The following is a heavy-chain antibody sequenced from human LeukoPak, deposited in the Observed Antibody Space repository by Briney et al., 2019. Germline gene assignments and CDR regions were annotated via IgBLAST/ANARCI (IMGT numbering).Heavy chain of an antibody. CDR3: ARIWDYYDSSGYSN. V-gene: IGHV1-18*01. CDR1: GYTFTSYG. D-gene: IGHD3-22*01. J-gene: IGHJ1*01. Sequence: GASVKVSCKASGYTFTSYGISWVRQAPGQGLEWMGWISAYNDNTNYAQKLQGRVTMTTDTSTSTAYMELRSLRSDDTAVYYCARIWDYYDSSGYSNWGQGTLVTVSS. CDR2: ISAYNDNT.